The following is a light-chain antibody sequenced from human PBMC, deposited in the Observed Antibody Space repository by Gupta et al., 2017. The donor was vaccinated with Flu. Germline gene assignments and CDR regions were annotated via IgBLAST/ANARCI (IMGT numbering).Light chain of an antibody. CDR3: QQYDTWPPWT. CDR2: DAY. V-gene: IGKV3-15*01. CDR1: QRISSK. Sequence: EIVMTQSPATLSVSPGERATLSCRASQRISSKVAWYQQKPGQAPRLLIYDAYTRSTGIPVRFSGGGSGTEFTLTINSLQSEDFAVYYCQQYDTWPPWTLGQGTKVEIK. J-gene: IGKJ1*01.